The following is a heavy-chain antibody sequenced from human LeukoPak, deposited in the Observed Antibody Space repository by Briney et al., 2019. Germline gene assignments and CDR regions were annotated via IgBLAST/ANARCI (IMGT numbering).Heavy chain of an antibody. CDR2: IYPGDSDT. CDR1: GYSFTSYW. J-gene: IGHJ4*02. CDR3: ARLGYSYGPIDY. D-gene: IGHD5-18*01. Sequence: GESLQISCKGAGYSFTSYWIGWVRQLAGKGLEWMGIIYPGDSDTRYSPSFQGQVTISADKCISTAYLQWSSLQASDTAMYYCARLGYSYGPIDYWGQATLVTVSS. V-gene: IGHV5-51*01.